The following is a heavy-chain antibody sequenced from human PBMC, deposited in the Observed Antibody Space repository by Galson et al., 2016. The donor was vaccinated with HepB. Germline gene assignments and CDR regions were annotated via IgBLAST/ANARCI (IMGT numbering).Heavy chain of an antibody. CDR2: INYAGSP. CDR3: ARHTYTRGAFDY. D-gene: IGHD2-2*02. Sequence: APLSLTCTVSGDSIGSSDYYWGWIRQPPGKGLEWIASINYAGSPYYNPSLKDRVTISVDTSKNQFSLKVSSVTAADTAVYYCARHTYTRGAFDYWGQGRLVTVSS. J-gene: IGHJ4*02. CDR1: GDSIGSSDYY. V-gene: IGHV4-39*01.